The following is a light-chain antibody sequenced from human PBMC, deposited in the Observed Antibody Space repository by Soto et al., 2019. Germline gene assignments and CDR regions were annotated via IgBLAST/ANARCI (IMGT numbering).Light chain of an antibody. CDR3: QQYNNWPPWT. J-gene: IGKJ1*01. CDR2: ETS. Sequence: EIVLTQSPDTLSLSPGERATLSCRASQSVSAGYFAWYQQKPGQSPRLLIYETSSRTTGTPDRFSGSGSGTDFTLTVSSLEPEDFAVYYCQQYNNWPPWTFGQGTKVEIK. V-gene: IGKV3-20*01. CDR1: QSVSAGY.